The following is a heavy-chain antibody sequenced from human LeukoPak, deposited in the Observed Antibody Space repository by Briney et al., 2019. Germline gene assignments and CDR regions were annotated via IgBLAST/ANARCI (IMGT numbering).Heavy chain of an antibody. D-gene: IGHD1-7*01. CDR1: AFNFGSHY. CDR3: ARDVSGSNYWWLDP. CDR2: INPTGDGT. J-gene: IGHJ5*02. V-gene: IGHV1-46*01. Sequence: ASVKVSCKAYAFNFGSHYMHWVRQAPGRGLEWMGLINPTGDGTIYAQNFQGRVTMTKDMSTSTLYMELSSLTSEDTAIYYCARDVSGSNYWWLDPWGQGTLVTVSS.